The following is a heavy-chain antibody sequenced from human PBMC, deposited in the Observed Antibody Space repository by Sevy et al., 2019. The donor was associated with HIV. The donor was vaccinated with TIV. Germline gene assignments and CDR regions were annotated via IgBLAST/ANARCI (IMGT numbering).Heavy chain of an antibody. D-gene: IGHD3-9*01. CDR3: AKDFTGYNRLDV. CDR2: ISYHGRDK. V-gene: IGHV3-30*18. CDR1: GISFITSG. Sequence: GGSLGLSCRVSGISFITSGMHWVRQAPGKGLEWVAVISYHGRDKFYAESVKGRSNISRDNSKNMVYLQIDSLRPEDTAVYYCAKDFTGYNRLDVWGQGTMVTVSS. J-gene: IGHJ6*02.